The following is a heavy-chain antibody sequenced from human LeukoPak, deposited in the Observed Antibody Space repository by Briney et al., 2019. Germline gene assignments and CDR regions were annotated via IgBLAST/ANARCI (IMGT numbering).Heavy chain of an antibody. Sequence: PGGSLRLSCAASGFTFSSYSMNWVRQAPGKGLEWVANIKQDGREKNYVDSVKGRFTISRDNAKNSLYLQMNSLRVEDTAVYYCARDEEQLKIWGQGTVGTVSS. J-gene: IGHJ3*02. CDR2: IKQDGREK. D-gene: IGHD6-13*01. CDR3: ARDEEQLKI. V-gene: IGHV3-7*01. CDR1: GFTFSSYS.